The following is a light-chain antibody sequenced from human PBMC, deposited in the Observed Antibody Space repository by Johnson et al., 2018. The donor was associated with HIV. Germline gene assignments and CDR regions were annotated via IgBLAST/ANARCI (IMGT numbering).Light chain of an antibody. J-gene: IGLJ1*01. CDR2: ENN. Sequence: SVLTQPPSMSAAPGQTVTISCSGSSSNIGNNYVSWYQQLPGTAPKLLIFENNKRPSGIPDRFSGSKSGTSATLGITGLQTGDEAYYYCGTWDNSLTAGVFGSGTKVTVL. CDR1: SSNIGNNY. V-gene: IGLV1-51*02. CDR3: GTWDNSLTAGV.